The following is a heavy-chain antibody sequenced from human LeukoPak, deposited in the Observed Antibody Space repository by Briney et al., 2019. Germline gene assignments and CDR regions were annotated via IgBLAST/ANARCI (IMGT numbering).Heavy chain of an antibody. CDR3: AAENRGTWFDP. V-gene: IGHV1-58*01. CDR2: IVVGSGNT. Sequence: SVRVSCKASGFTFISSVVQWARQARGQRPEWIGWIVVGSGNTNYAKEFQERVTITRDTSTSTAYMELSSLSSEDTAVYYCAAENRGTWFDPWGQGTLVTVSS. CDR1: GFTFISSV. J-gene: IGHJ5*02.